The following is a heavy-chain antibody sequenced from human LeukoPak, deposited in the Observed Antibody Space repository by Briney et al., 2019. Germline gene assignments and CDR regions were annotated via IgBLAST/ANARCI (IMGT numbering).Heavy chain of an antibody. V-gene: IGHV4-30-4*01. D-gene: IGHD2-2*02. Sequence: PSETLSLTCTVSGGSISSGDYYWSWIRQPPGKGLEWIGYIYYSGSTYYNPSLKSRVTISVDTSKNQFSLKLSSVTAADTAVYYRARDPAAIGYLDAFDIWGQGTMVTVSS. CDR1: GGSISSGDYY. J-gene: IGHJ3*02. CDR2: IYYSGST. CDR3: ARDPAAIGYLDAFDI.